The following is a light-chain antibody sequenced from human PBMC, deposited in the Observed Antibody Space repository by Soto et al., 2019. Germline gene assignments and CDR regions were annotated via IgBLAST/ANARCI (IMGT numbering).Light chain of an antibody. J-gene: IGKJ1*01. CDR1: QGVSHY. Sequence: EIEMTQSPSSLSASPGGRVTLSCRASQGVSHYLAWYQQKPGKVPKLLIYAASTLQSGVPARFSGSGSGTEFTLTISNLQSEDFATYYCQQYNNGPLTFGQGTKVDIK. CDR3: QQYNNGPLT. CDR2: AAS. V-gene: IGKV1-27*01.